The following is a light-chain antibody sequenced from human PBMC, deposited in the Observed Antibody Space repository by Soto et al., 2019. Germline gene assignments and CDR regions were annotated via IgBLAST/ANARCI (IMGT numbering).Light chain of an antibody. V-gene: IGKV3-15*01. CDR2: GSF. CDR1: QSVDNN. Sequence: EIVLTQSPATLSLSPGESATLSCRASQSVDNNVAWYQQKPGQAPRLLIVGSFARATGIPARFSGSGSGSEFTLTISGLQSEDFAVYYCQQNNDRPPITFGQGTRLEIK. J-gene: IGKJ5*01. CDR3: QQNNDRPPIT.